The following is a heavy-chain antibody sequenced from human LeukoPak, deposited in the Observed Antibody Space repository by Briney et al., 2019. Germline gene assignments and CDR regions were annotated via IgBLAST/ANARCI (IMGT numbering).Heavy chain of an antibody. V-gene: IGHV1-69*05. CDR3: ATGADVPNPDYYMDV. CDR1: GGTFSSYA. Sequence: SVKVSCKASGGTFSSYAISWVRQAPGQGLEWMGGIIPIFGTANYAQKFQGRVTITTDESTSPAYMELSSLRSEDTAVYYCATGADVPNPDYYMDVWGKGTTVTVSS. D-gene: IGHD1-26*01. J-gene: IGHJ6*03. CDR2: IIPIFGTA.